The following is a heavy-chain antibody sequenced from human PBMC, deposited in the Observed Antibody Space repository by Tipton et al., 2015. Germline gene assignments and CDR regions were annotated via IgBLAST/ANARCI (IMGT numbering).Heavy chain of an antibody. D-gene: IGHD2-15*01. CDR2: ISHSGST. V-gene: IGHV4-38-2*02. Sequence: TLSLTCAVSAYSITSDYYWGWIRQPPGKGLEWIGTISHSGSTYYTPSLKSRVTISVDTSKTQFSLKMSSVTASDTAVYYCAREGGYCSGGSCYNRDYYYYGMDVWGQGTTVTVSS. J-gene: IGHJ6*02. CDR3: AREGGYCSGGSCYNRDYYYYGMDV. CDR1: AYSITSDYY.